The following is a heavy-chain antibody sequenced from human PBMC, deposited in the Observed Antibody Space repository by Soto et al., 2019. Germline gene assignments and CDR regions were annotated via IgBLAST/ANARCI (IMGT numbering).Heavy chain of an antibody. CDR3: ARDRYYGSGSYLPRDY. Sequence: ASVKVSCKASGYTFTSYAMHWVRQAPGQRLEWMGWINAGNGNTKYSQKFQGRVTITRDTSASTAYMELSSLRSEDTAVYYCARDRYYGSGSYLPRDYWGQGTLVTVS. CDR2: INAGNGNT. J-gene: IGHJ4*02. CDR1: GYTFTSYA. V-gene: IGHV1-3*01. D-gene: IGHD3-10*01.